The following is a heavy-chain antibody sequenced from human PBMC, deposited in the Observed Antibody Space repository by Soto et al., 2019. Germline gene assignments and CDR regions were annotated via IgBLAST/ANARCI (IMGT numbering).Heavy chain of an antibody. J-gene: IGHJ4*02. CDR3: ATYKEDCSSTSCPEYYFDY. Sequence: ASVKVSCKASGYTFTSYGISWVRQAPGQGLEWMGWISAYNGNTNYAQKPQGRVTMTTDTSTSTAYMELRSLRSDDTAVYYCATYKEDCSSTSCPEYYFDYWGQGTLVTVSS. CDR1: GYTFTSYG. V-gene: IGHV1-18*01. D-gene: IGHD2-2*01. CDR2: ISAYNGNT.